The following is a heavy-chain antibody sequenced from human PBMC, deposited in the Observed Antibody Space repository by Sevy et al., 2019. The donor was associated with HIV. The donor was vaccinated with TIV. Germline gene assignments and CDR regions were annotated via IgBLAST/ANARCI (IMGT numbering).Heavy chain of an antibody. D-gene: IGHD6-13*01. CDR3: ARDQGKDAPMDV. CDR1: GFTFRNYG. Sequence: GGSRRLSCVASGFTFRNYGMHWVRQAPGKGLEWVAVIWHDGKNKNYAESVKGRFTIFRDNSKNTLYLEMNSLRVEDTAVFYCARDQGKDAPMDVWGQGTTVTVSS. V-gene: IGHV3-33*01. CDR2: IWHDGKNK. J-gene: IGHJ6*02.